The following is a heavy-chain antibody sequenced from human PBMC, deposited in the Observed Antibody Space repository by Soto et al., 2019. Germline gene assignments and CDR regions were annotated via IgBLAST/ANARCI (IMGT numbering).Heavy chain of an antibody. J-gene: IGHJ4*02. D-gene: IGHD1-26*01. Sequence: TLSLTCTVSGGSVSSGSYYWSWIRQPPGKGLEWIGYIYYSGSTNYNPSLKSRVTISVDTSKNQFSLKLSSVIAADTAVYYCARALRIVGATTNFDYWGQGTLVTVSS. CDR2: IYYSGST. V-gene: IGHV4-61*01. CDR1: GGSVSSGSYY. CDR3: ARALRIVGATTNFDY.